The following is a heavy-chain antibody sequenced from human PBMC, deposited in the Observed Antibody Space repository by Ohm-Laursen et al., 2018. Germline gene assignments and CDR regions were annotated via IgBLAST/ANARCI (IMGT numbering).Heavy chain of an antibody. CDR1: GFTFSDYY. Sequence: SLRLSCAASGFTFSDYYMSWIRQAPGKGLEWASYISSSGSTIYYADSVKGRFTISRDNAKNSLYPQMNSLRAEDTAVYYCARDGGSYQDDVFDIWGQGTMVTVSS. CDR3: ARDGGSYQDDVFDI. D-gene: IGHD3-16*01. V-gene: IGHV3-11*01. J-gene: IGHJ3*02. CDR2: ISSSGSTI.